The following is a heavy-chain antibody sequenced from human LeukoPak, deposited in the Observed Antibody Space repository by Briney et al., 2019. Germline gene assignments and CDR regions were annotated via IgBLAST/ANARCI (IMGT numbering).Heavy chain of an antibody. J-gene: IGHJ6*02. CDR2: ISSSSSYI. CDR1: GFTFSNYK. Sequence: GGSLRLSCSASGFTFSNYKMNWVRQAPGKGLEWVSSISSSSSYIYYADSMKGRFTVSRDNAKNSLFLQMNSLRAEDTAVYYCARERLVVVGDAYYYYGTDVWGQGTTVTVSS. CDR3: ARERLVVVGDAYYYYGTDV. V-gene: IGHV3-21*01. D-gene: IGHD3-22*01.